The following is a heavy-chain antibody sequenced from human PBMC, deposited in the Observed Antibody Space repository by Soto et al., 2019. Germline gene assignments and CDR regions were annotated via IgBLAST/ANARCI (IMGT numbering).Heavy chain of an antibody. V-gene: IGHV4-34*01. CDR3: ARLTGDYGDYGVYY. J-gene: IGHJ4*02. Sequence: SETLSLTCAVYGGSFGGYYWSWIRQPPGKGLEWIGEINHSGSTNYNPSLKSRVTISVDTSKNQFSLKLSSVTAADTVLYYWARLTGDYGDYGVYYWGQGTLVTVSS. CDR2: INHSGST. D-gene: IGHD4-17*01. CDR1: GGSFGGYY.